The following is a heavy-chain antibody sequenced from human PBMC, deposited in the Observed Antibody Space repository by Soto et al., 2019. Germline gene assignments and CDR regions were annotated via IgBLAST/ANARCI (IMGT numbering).Heavy chain of an antibody. CDR3: AREFNYAHCNGYSSKGYFDN. J-gene: IGHJ4*02. CDR2: IFHSGST. V-gene: IGHV4-61*08. D-gene: IGHD3-3*01. Sequence: SETLSLTCTVSRGSVSGRAYYWSWIRQSPGKGLEWIGYIFHSGSTKYNPSLKSRATISVDTSTNQFSLKLTSVTAADTAVYYCAREFNYAHCNGYSSKGYFDNWGKRTQGTSPQ. CDR1: RGSVSGRAYY.